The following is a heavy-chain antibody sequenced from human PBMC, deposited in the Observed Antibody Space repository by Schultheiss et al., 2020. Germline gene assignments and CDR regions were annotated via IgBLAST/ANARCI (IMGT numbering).Heavy chain of an antibody. J-gene: IGHJ4*02. V-gene: IGHV4-59*01. CDR2: IYYSGST. D-gene: IGHD3-3*01. Sequence: SETLSLTCTVSGGSISSYYWSWIRQPPGKGLEWIGYIYYSGSTYYNPSLKSRVTISVDTSKNQFSLKLSSVTAEDTAVYYCAKDGKETYYDFWSGYYFGLDFPIDYWGQGTLVTVAS. CDR1: GGSISSYY. CDR3: AKDGKETYYDFWSGYYFGLDFPIDY.